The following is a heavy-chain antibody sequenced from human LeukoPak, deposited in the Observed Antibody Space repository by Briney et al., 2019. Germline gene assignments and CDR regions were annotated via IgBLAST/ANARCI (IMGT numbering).Heavy chain of an antibody. CDR2: INPNSGGT. CDR3: ARDRRTVTKGNYYYYMDV. D-gene: IGHD4-11*01. J-gene: IGHJ6*03. V-gene: IGHV1-2*06. CDR1: GYTFTGYY. Sequence: ASVKLSCNASGYTFTGYYMHWVRQAPGQGLEWMGRINPNSGGTNYAQKSQGRVIMTSDTSISTAYMELSRLRSDDTAVYYCARDRRTVTKGNYYYYMDVWGKGTTVTVSS.